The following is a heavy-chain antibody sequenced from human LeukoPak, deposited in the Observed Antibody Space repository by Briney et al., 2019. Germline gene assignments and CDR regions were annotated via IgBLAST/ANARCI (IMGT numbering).Heavy chain of an antibody. Sequence: GGSLRLSCAASGFTFSSYGMHWVRQAPGKGLEWVAVIWYDGSNKYYADSVKGRFTISRDNSKNTLYLQMNSLRAEDTAVYYCARDPYYDFWSGYSYYFDYWGQGTLVTVSS. V-gene: IGHV3-33*08. CDR1: GFTFSSYG. CDR3: ARDPYYDFWSGYSYYFDY. CDR2: IWYDGSNK. J-gene: IGHJ4*02. D-gene: IGHD3-3*01.